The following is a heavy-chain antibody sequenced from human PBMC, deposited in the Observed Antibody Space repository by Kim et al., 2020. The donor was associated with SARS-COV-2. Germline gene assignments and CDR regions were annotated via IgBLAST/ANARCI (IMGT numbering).Heavy chain of an antibody. CDR3: ARVPCKTNCLYYGMDV. CDR2: ISAYNGNT. Sequence: ASVKVSCKASGYTFTNYGISWVRQAPGQGLEWMGWISAYNGNTNYVQKVQGRVTMTTDTSTTTAYMDLRSLRSDDTAVYYCARVPCKTNCLYYGMDVWGQGTTVTVSS. J-gene: IGHJ6*02. CDR1: GYTFTNYG. V-gene: IGHV1-18*04. D-gene: IGHD1-1*01.